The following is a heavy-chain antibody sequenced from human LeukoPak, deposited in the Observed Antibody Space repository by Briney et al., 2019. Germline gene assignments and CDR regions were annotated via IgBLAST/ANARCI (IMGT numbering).Heavy chain of an antibody. CDR3: ATDVLLWFGNYGMDV. CDR1: GFTFSDYY. J-gene: IGHJ6*02. V-gene: IGHV3-11*04. Sequence: PGGSLRLSCAASGFTFSDYYMSWIRQAPGKGLEWVSYISSSGSTIYYADSVKGRFTISRDNAKNSLYLQMNSLRAEDTAVYYCATDVLLWFGNYGMDVWGQGTTVTVSS. CDR2: ISSSGSTI. D-gene: IGHD3-10*01.